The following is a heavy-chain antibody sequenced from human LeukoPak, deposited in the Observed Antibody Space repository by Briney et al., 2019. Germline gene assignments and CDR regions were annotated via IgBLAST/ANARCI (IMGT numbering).Heavy chain of an antibody. CDR3: AAHIAAAGPFDY. Sequence: GGSLRLSCAASGFTFSYYAMSWVRQAPGKGLEWVSAISGSGTNTYYADSVRGRFTISRDNSKNTLYLQMNSLRAEDTAIYYCAAHIAAAGPFDYWGQGTLVTVSS. CDR2: ISGSGTNT. V-gene: IGHV3-23*01. D-gene: IGHD6-13*01. J-gene: IGHJ4*02. CDR1: GFTFSYYA.